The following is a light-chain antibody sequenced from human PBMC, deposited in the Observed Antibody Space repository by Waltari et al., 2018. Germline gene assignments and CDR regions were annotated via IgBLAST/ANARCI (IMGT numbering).Light chain of an antibody. J-gene: IGLJ2*01. Sequence: QSALTQPASVSGSPGQTITISCTGTSSDIGGHNYVSWYQQHPGKAPKLMIYDVVKRPSWVSHRFSGSKSGNTASLTISGLQAEDDAIYYCSSYASSKFGGGTKLTVL. V-gene: IGLV2-14*01. CDR2: DVV. CDR3: SSYASSK. CDR1: SSDIGGHNY.